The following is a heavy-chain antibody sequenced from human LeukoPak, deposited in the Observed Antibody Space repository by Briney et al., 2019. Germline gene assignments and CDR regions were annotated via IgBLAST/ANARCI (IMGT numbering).Heavy chain of an antibody. CDR1: GASITTYS. CDR2: FSLGETT. J-gene: IGHJ5*02. V-gene: IGHV4-59*08. D-gene: IGHD2-21*01. CDR3: ARWDELDWAFGT. Sequence: SETLSLTCSVSGASITTYSWNWPRQSPGKGLEWIGYFSLGETTSYTSSLKSRVTISRGTSKNQVSLKLTSVTAADTAVYYCARWDELDWAFGTWGPGTLVTVSS.